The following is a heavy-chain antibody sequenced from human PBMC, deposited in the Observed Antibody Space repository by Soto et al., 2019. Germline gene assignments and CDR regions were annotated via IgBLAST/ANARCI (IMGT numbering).Heavy chain of an antibody. J-gene: IGHJ6*02. V-gene: IGHV1-58*01. Sequence: SVKVSCKASGFTFTNSAVQWVRQARGQRLEWIGWIVVGSGHTNYAEKFHERVTITRDMSTSTAYMEVSSLRSEDTAMYYCAATLDSNSGSGYYGMDVWGHGTTVTVSS. CDR2: IVVGSGHT. D-gene: IGHD3-10*01. CDR3: AATLDSNSGSGYYGMDV. CDR1: GFTFTNSA.